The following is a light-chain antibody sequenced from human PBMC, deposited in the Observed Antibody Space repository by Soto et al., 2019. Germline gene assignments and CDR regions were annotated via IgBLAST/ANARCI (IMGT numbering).Light chain of an antibody. CDR2: EVR. CDR1: NRDVGSYNL. CDR3: SSYTTTSTLV. J-gene: IGLJ3*02. V-gene: IGLV2-14*01. Sequence: QSALTQPASVSGSPGQSITIPCTGTNRDVGSYNLVSLYQQRPGEAPQLIISEVRNRPSGISYRFTGSKSGNTASLTISGLQAEDEADYYCSSYTTTSTLVFGGGTKLTVL.